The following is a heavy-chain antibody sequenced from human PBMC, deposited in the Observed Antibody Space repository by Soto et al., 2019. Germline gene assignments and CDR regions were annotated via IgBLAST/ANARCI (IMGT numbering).Heavy chain of an antibody. CDR3: IRREGAGVWFDP. Sequence: QVQLVQSGAEVTKTGASVQISCKASGFTFSHHSIHWVRQAPGQRLEWMGWINSDNGYTKYSQKFQARLTITWETSAKTAYTELRSLLSEDTAFYYCIRREGAGVWFDPWGQGTLVTVSS. CDR2: INSDNGYT. V-gene: IGHV1-3*04. D-gene: IGHD1-26*01. CDR1: GFTFSHHS. J-gene: IGHJ5*02.